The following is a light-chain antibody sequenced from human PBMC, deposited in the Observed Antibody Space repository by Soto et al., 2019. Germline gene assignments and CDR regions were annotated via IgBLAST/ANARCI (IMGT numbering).Light chain of an antibody. CDR2: GAS. CDR3: QQYNDWPPVT. V-gene: IGKV3-15*01. CDR1: QSVSNN. Sequence: ETVMTQSPATLSVSPGERATLSCRASQSVSNNLAWYQQKPSQAPRLLIYGASTRATGIPARFSGSGSGTEFTLTISSLQFEDFAVYYCQQYNDWPPVTFGQGTRLEIK. J-gene: IGKJ5*01.